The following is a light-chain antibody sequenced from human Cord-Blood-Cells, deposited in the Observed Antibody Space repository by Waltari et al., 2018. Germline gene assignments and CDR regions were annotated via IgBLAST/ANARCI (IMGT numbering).Light chain of an antibody. CDR3: QSYDSSNRV. CDR1: SGSIASNY. CDR2: EDN. J-gene: IGLJ2*01. Sequence: NFMLTQPHSVSESPGKTVTISCTRSSGSIASNYVQWYQQRPGSAPTTVIYEDNQTPSGVPARFSGSIDSSSNSASLTSSGLKTEDEADYYCQSYDSSNRVFGGGTKLTVL. V-gene: IGLV6-57*03.